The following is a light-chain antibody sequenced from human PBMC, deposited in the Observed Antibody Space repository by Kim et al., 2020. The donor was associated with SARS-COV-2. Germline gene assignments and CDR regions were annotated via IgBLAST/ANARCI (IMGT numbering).Light chain of an antibody. J-gene: IGKJ3*01. CDR1: QSISNY. CDR2: AAS. Sequence: DIQMTQSPSSLSASVGDRVTITCRASQSISNYLNWYQQKPGKAPKLLIYAASSLQSEVPSRFSGSGSGTDFTLTISSLQPEDFATYYCQQSYSTPRVTFGPGTKVDIK. CDR3: QQSYSTPRVT. V-gene: IGKV1-39*01.